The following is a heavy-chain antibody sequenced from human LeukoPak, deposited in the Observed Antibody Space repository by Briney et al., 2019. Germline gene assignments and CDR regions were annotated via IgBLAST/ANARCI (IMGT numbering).Heavy chain of an antibody. J-gene: IGHJ4*02. CDR1: GYSFTSYW. CDR2: FYPGGSDT. CDR3: ARMNRRYSGAFDY. V-gene: IGHV5-51*01. Sequence: GESLKISCKGSGYSFTSYWIGWVRQMPGKGLEWMGIFYPGGSDTRYSPSFQGQVTIPADKSISTAYLQWSSLQASDNAMYYCARMNRRYSGAFDYWGQGTLVTVSS. D-gene: IGHD2-15*01.